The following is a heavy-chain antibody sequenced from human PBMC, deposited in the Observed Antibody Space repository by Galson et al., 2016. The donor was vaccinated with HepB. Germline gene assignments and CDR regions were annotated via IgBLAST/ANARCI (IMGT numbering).Heavy chain of an antibody. CDR1: GGTFRNYA. CDR2: TIPTFATV. V-gene: IGHV1-69*13. CDR3: ASTYCTGGSCLLTWFNS. D-gene: IGHD2-15*01. Sequence: SVKVSCKASGGTFRNYAISWVRQAPGQGLEWVGGTIPTFATVDYAQKLRGRVALSADDSTSLVYLALSSLRTEDTAVYYCASTYCTGGSCLLTWFNSGGQGTLVTVSA. J-gene: IGHJ5*01.